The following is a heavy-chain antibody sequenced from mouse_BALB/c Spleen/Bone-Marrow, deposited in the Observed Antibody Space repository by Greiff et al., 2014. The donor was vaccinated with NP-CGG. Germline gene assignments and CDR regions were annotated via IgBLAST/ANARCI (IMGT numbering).Heavy chain of an antibody. CDR3: AQDYGYYVRFAY. CDR2: IRNKANGYTS. V-gene: IGHV7-3*02. J-gene: IGHJ3*01. CDR1: GFTFTGYY. D-gene: IGHD2-3*01. Sequence: VQLKESGGGLVQPGGSLRLSCATSGFTFTGYYMTWVRQPPGKALEWLGFIRNKANGYTSEYSASVKGRFTISRDNSQSILNQQIIPLRAETSANYSCAQDYGYYVRFAYWGQGTLVTVSA.